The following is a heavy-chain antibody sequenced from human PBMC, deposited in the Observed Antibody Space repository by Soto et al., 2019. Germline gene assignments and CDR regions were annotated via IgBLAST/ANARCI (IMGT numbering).Heavy chain of an antibody. D-gene: IGHD4-17*01. CDR3: AKGGRRSTVVTGDQFDY. V-gene: IGHV3-30*18. J-gene: IGHJ4*02. CDR2: ISYDGSNK. CDR1: GFTFSSYG. Sequence: QVQLVESGGGVVQPGRSLRLSCAASGFTFSSYGMHWVRQAPGKGLEWVAVISYDGSNKYYADSVKGRFTISRDNSKNTLYLQMNSLRAEDTAVYYCAKGGRRSTVVTGDQFDYWGQGTLVTVSS.